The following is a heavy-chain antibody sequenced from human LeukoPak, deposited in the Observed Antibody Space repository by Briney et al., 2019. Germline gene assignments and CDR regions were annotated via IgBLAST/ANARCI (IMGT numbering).Heavy chain of an antibody. CDR1: GGSISSYY. CDR3: ARHLPDYYDSSGYYNTFDY. Sequence: SETLSLTCTVSGGSISSYYWSWIRQPPGKGLERIGYIYYSGSTNYNPSLKSRVTISVDTSKNQFSLKLSSVTAADTAVYCCARHLPDYYDSSGYYNTFDYWGQGTLVTVSS. CDR2: IYYSGST. D-gene: IGHD3-22*01. V-gene: IGHV4-59*08. J-gene: IGHJ4*02.